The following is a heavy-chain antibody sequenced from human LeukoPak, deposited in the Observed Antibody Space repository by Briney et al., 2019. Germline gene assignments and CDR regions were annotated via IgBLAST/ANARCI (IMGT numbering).Heavy chain of an antibody. CDR3: ARPSYYYDSSGSVSGAFDI. Sequence: PGGSLRLSCAASGFTFSTYWTSWVRQAPGKGLEWVANIKKDGSEKYYVDSVKGRFTISRDNVKNSLYLHTNSLRAEDTAVYYCARPSYYYDSSGSVSGAFDIWGQGTMVTVSS. J-gene: IGHJ3*02. CDR2: IKKDGSEK. V-gene: IGHV3-7*04. CDR1: GFTFSTYW. D-gene: IGHD3-22*01.